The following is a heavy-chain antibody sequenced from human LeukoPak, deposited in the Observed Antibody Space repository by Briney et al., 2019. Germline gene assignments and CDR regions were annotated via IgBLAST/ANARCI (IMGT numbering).Heavy chain of an antibody. Sequence: SETLSLTCTVSGGSISSYYWSWIRQPPGKGLEWIGYIYYSGSTNYNPSLKSRVTISVDTSKNQFSLKLSSVTAADTAVYYCAKGDNGWYLRKYFQHWGQGTLVTVSS. D-gene: IGHD6-19*01. V-gene: IGHV4-59*01. CDR1: GGSISSYY. CDR3: AKGDNGWYLRKYFQH. J-gene: IGHJ1*01. CDR2: IYYSGST.